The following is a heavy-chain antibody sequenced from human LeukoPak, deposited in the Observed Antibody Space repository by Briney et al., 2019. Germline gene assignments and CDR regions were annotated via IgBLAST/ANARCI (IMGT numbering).Heavy chain of an antibody. CDR3: ARGTAAAAGIDY. CDR1: GFTFSNYW. Sequence: GGSLRLSCAASGFTFSNYWMHWVRQAPGKGLVWVAHINTDGSATTYGGAAKGRFTVSRDNANNTLSLEMNSLRVEDTAVYYCARGTAAAAGIDYWGQGTLVTVSS. D-gene: IGHD6-13*01. J-gene: IGHJ4*02. V-gene: IGHV3-74*01. CDR2: INTDGSAT.